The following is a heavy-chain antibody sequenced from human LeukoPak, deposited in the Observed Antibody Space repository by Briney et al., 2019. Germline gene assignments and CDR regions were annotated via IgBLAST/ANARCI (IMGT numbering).Heavy chain of an antibody. V-gene: IGHV3-21*01. CDR2: ISGSSSYI. D-gene: IGHD1-26*01. Sequence: GGSLRLSCAASGFTFSSYSMNWVRQAPGKGLEWDSSISGSSSYIYYADSVKGRFTISRDNAKNSLYLQMNSLRAEDTAVYYCARDPGKSYDYWGQGTLVTVSS. J-gene: IGHJ4*02. CDR3: ARDPGKSYDY. CDR1: GFTFSSYS.